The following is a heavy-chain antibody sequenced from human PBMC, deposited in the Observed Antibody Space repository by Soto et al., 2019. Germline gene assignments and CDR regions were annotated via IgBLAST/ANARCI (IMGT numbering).Heavy chain of an antibody. D-gene: IGHD3-10*01. CDR2: LKSDNGGT. CDR1: GYTFTGHY. CDR3: ARDLCPFGSGSACPLYGLDI. Sequence: QVQLVQSGAQVKPPGASVKVSCKASGYTFTGHYMHWVRQVSGKRLEHLGWLKSDNGGTYYAPKFQGRVTFTRDTSTSTAYMELSGLQSDATAVYFCARDLCPFGSGSACPLYGLDIWGQGTTVVVS. V-gene: IGHV1-2*02. J-gene: IGHJ6*02.